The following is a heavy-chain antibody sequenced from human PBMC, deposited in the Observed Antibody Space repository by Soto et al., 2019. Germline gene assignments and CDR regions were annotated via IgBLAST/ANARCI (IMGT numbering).Heavy chain of an antibody. V-gene: IGHV6-1*01. CDR2: TYYRSKWYN. CDR3: ARDLEGTGTKRYYYGMDV. Sequence: TLSLTCAISGDSVSSNSAAWNWIRQSPSRGLEWLGRTYYRSKWYNDYAVSVKSRITINPDTSKNQFSLQLNSVTPEDTAVYYCARDLEGTGTKRYYYGMDVWGQGTTVTVSS. CDR1: GDSVSSNSAA. D-gene: IGHD1-7*01. J-gene: IGHJ6*02.